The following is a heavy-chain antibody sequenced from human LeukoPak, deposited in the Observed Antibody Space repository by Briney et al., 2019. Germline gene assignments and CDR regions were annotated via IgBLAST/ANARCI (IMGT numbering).Heavy chain of an antibody. CDR2: ISGSGGST. V-gene: IGHV3-23*01. Sequence: QPGGSLRLSCAASGFTFSSYAMSWVRQAPGKGLEWVSAISGSGGSTYYADSVKGRFTISRDNSKNTLYLQVNSLRAEDTAVYYCAKDLGESVEVRGFDYWGQGTLVTVSS. D-gene: IGHD3-10*01. CDR3: AKDLGESVEVRGFDY. J-gene: IGHJ4*02. CDR1: GFTFSSYA.